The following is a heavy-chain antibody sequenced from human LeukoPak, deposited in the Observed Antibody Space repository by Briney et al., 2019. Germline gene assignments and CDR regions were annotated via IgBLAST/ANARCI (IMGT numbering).Heavy chain of an antibody. D-gene: IGHD6-13*01. V-gene: IGHV3-53*01. J-gene: IGHJ4*02. CDR2: IHSGDKT. Sequence: PGGSLRLSCAAAGLTVSGNYMSWVRQAPGKGLEWVSLIHSGDKTYYADSVKGRFTISRDNTKKTLYLQMNILRAEDTAVYYCAGWYSSSWLFDYWGQGTLVTVSS. CDR1: GLTVSGNY. CDR3: AGWYSSSWLFDY.